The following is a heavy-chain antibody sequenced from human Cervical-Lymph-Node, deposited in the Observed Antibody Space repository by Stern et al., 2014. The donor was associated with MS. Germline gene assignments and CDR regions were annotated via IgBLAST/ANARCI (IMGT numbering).Heavy chain of an antibody. V-gene: IGHV4-39*01. CDR3: ARGGQSYWYFDV. CDR2: IYYSGST. CDR1: GGSISGSPYY. D-gene: IGHD1-26*01. J-gene: IGHJ2*01. Sequence: QLQLQESGPGLVKPSETLSLTCTVSGGSISGSPYYWGWIRQPPGKGLEWIGSIYYSGSTYYTPPLKSRVPMSVDTPKNQFSLKVNSVTAADTAVYYCARGGQSYWYFDVWGRGTLVTVSS.